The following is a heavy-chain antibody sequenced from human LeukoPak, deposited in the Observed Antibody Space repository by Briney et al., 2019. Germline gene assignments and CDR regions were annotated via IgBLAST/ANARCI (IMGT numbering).Heavy chain of an antibody. J-gene: IGHJ4*02. V-gene: IGHV1-2*06. CDR3: ARERGVGSSEGRYDY. D-gene: IGHD1-26*01. CDR1: GYTFTGYY. CDR2: INPNSGGT. Sequence: ASVKVSCKASGYTFTGYYMHWVRQAPGQGLEWMGRINPNSGGTNYAQKFQGRVTMTRDTSISTAYMELSRLRSDDTAVYYCARERGVGSSEGRYDYWGQGTLVTVSS.